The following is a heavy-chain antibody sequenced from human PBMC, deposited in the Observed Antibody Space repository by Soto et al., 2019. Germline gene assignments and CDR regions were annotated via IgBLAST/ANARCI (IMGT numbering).Heavy chain of an antibody. CDR3: ATLYYDFWSGYSTP. CDR1: GYTFTSYD. CDR2: MNPNSGNT. Sequence: QVQLVQSGAEVKKPGASVKVSCRASGYTFTSYDINWVRQATGQGLEWMGWMNPNSGNTGYAQKFQGRVTMTRNTSISTAYMELSSLRSEDTAVYYCATLYYDFWSGYSTPWGQGTLVTVSS. D-gene: IGHD3-3*01. V-gene: IGHV1-8*01. J-gene: IGHJ5*02.